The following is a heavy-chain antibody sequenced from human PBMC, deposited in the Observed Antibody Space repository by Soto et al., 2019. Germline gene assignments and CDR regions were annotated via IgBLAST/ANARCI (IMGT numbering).Heavy chain of an antibody. CDR1: GFTFSSYG. CDR3: ARDPEDVSIVGAPAGGYYYGMDV. D-gene: IGHD1-26*01. Sequence: GGSLRLSCAASGFTFSSYGMHWVRQAPGKGLEWVAVIWYDGSNKYYADSVKGRFTISRDNSKNTLYLQMNSLRAEDTAVYYCARDPEDVSIVGAPAGGYYYGMDVWGQGTTVTVSS. J-gene: IGHJ6*02. CDR2: IWYDGSNK. V-gene: IGHV3-33*01.